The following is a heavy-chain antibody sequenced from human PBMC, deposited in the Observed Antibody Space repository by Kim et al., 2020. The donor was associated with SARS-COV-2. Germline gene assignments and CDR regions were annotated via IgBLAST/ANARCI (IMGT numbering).Heavy chain of an antibody. CDR1: GFTFSSYA. J-gene: IGHJ6*01. CDR2: ISYDGSNK. Sequence: GGSLRLSCAASGFTFSSYAMHWVRQAPGKGLEWVAVISYDGSNKYYADSVKGRFTISRDNSKNTLYLHMNSLRAEDTALYYCARVGYSSSWYSVEYYYY. D-gene: IGHD6-13*01. CDR3: ARVGYSSSWYSVEYYYY. V-gene: IGHV3-30*04.